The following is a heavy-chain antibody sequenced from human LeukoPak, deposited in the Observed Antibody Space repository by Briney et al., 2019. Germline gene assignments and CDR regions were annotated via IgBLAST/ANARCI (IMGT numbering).Heavy chain of an antibody. D-gene: IGHD3-3*01. J-gene: IGHJ4*02. CDR2: ISSSSSYI. Sequence: GGSLRLSCAASGFTFSSYSMNWVRQAPGKGLEWVSSISSSSSYIYYADSVKGRFTISRDNAKNSLYLQMNSLRAEDTAVYYCARSGVTIFGVVILSYYFDYWGLGTLVTVSS. CDR1: GFTFSSYS. CDR3: ARSGVTIFGVVILSYYFDY. V-gene: IGHV3-21*01.